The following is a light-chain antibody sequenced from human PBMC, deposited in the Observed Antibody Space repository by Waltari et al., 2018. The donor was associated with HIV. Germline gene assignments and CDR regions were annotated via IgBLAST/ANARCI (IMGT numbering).Light chain of an antibody. CDR3: SSYRNSTFYV. CDR1: TSDVGGYNY. J-gene: IGLJ1*01. V-gene: IGLV2-14*03. CDR2: DVS. Sequence: QSALTQPASVSGSPGQSITISCTGTTSDVGGYNYVSWYQQHPGKAPRVIIYDVSNRPSGFSDRFSASKSGNTASLTISGLQAEDEADYFCSSYRNSTFYVFGNGTKVTVL.